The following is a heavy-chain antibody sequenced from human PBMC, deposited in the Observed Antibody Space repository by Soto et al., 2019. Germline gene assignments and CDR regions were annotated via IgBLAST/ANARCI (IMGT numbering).Heavy chain of an antibody. Sequence: QVQLQQWGAGLLKPSETLSLTCAVYGGSFSGYYWSWIRQPPGKGLEWIGEINHSGSTNYNPSLKSRFTISVDTSKNQFSLKLSSVTAADTAVYYCARGGYCSGGSCSGYYYYGMDVWGQGTTVTVSS. J-gene: IGHJ6*02. CDR1: GGSFSGYY. V-gene: IGHV4-34*01. CDR3: ARGGYCSGGSCSGYYYYGMDV. CDR2: INHSGST. D-gene: IGHD2-15*01.